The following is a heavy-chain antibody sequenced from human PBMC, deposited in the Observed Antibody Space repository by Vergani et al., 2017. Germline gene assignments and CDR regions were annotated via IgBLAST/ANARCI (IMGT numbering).Heavy chain of an antibody. J-gene: IGHJ2*01. CDR1: GFTFSNYA. V-gene: IGHV3-23*01. CDR2: ISGSGGTT. Sequence: EVQLLESGGGLVQPGGSLRLSCAASGFTFSNYAMSWVRQAPGKGLEWVSLISGSGGTTNYADSVQGRFTISRDTSKHTLFLQMNGLRAEDTAVYYCTRDQRLKSQSSSRYFDLWGRGTQVIVSS. D-gene: IGHD4-11*01. CDR3: TRDQRLKSQSSSRYFDL.